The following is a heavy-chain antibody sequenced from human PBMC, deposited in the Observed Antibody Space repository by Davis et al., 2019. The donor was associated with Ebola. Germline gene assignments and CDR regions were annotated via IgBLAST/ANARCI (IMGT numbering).Heavy chain of an antibody. V-gene: IGHV4-38-2*02. CDR2: VHHSGNT. CDR1: GYSISSGYY. CDR3: ARVGAGITAAGTFDS. Sequence: MPSETLSLTCTVSGYSISSGYYWGWIRQPPGKGLEWIGNVHHSGNTYNNPSLKSRVTISVDTSKNQFSLNLSSVTAADTAVYYCARVGAGITAAGTFDSWGQGTLVTVSS. D-gene: IGHD6-13*01. J-gene: IGHJ4*02.